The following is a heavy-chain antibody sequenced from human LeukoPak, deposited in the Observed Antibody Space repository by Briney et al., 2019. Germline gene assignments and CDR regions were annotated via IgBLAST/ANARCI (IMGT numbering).Heavy chain of an antibody. J-gene: IGHJ4*02. CDR1: GFTFSSYA. D-gene: IGHD6-13*01. CDR3: AKGDLVRPLSPYYFDY. Sequence: GGSLRLSCAASGFTFSSYAMSWVRQAPGKGLEWVSAISGSGGSTYYADSVKGRFTISRDNSKNTLYLQMNSLRAEDTAVYYCAKGDLVRPLSPYYFDYWGQGTLVTVSS. V-gene: IGHV3-23*01. CDR2: ISGSGGST.